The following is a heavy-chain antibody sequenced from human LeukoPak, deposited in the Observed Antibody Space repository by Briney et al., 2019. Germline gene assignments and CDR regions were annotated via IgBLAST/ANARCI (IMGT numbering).Heavy chain of an antibody. CDR3: AREDYGDYVPVD. Sequence: GGSLRLSCAASGFTFTTYWMSWVRQAPGKGLEWVANIKQDGTEKYYVDSVKGRFTISRDNTKNSLYLQMNSLRAEDTAVYYCAREDYGDYVPVDWGQGTLVTVSS. D-gene: IGHD4-17*01. CDR1: GFTFTTYW. J-gene: IGHJ4*02. V-gene: IGHV3-7*01. CDR2: IKQDGTEK.